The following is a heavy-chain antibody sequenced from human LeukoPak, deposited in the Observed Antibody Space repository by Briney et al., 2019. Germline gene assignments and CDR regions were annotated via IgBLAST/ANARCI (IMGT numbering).Heavy chain of an antibody. V-gene: IGHV1-8*03. J-gene: IGHJ4*02. Sequence: ASVKVFRKASGYTLTRYDINWVPQATGQGLEWMGWMNPNSGRTGYAQNFQGRITITRNTSISTAYMELSSLRSEDTAVFYCTRETSSRYFDYWGQGTLVTVSS. CDR2: MNPNSGRT. CDR1: GYTLTRYD. CDR3: TRETSSRYFDY.